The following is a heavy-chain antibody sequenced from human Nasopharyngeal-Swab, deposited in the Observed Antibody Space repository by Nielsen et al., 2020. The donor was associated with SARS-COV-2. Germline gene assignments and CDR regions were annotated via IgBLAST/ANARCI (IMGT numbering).Heavy chain of an antibody. Sequence: VRQAPWKGLEWVSLISGDGDSASYRDPVKGRFTISRENNKNSLYLQMNSLTVEDTALYYCAKPFWSGYYSGDSFDFWGQGTMVTVSS. J-gene: IGHJ3*01. CDR2: ISGDGDSA. D-gene: IGHD3-3*01. V-gene: IGHV3-43*02. CDR3: AKPFWSGYYSGDSFDF.